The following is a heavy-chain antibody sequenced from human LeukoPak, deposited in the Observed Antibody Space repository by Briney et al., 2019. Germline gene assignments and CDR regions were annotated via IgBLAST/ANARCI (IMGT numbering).Heavy chain of an antibody. Sequence: GGSLRLSCAASGFTFSSYSMNWVRQAPGKGLEWVSYISSSSSTIYYADSVKGRFTISRDNAKNSLYLQMNSLRAEDTAVYYCARGIFTVTTNLDYWGQGTLVTVSS. CDR2: ISSSSSTI. CDR1: GFTFSSYS. D-gene: IGHD4-17*01. V-gene: IGHV3-48*04. CDR3: ARGIFTVTTNLDY. J-gene: IGHJ4*02.